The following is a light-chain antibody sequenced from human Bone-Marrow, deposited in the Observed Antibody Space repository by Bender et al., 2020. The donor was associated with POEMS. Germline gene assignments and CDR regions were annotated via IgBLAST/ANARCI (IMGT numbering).Light chain of an antibody. Sequence: QSVLTQPPSASGTPGQRVTISCSGGSSNIGAHAVNWYQHLPGTAPKLLIYSSHRRPSEVPDRSSGSRSGTSASLAISGLHSEDEADYYCAVWDDSLNGWVFGGGTKLTVL. J-gene: IGLJ3*02. V-gene: IGLV1-44*01. CDR2: SSH. CDR1: SSNIGAHA. CDR3: AVWDDSLNGWV.